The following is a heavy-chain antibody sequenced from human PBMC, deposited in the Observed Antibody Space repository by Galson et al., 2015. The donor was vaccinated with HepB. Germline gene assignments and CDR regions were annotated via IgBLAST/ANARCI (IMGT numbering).Heavy chain of an antibody. CDR1: GFTFSSYG. V-gene: IGHV3-30*02. CDR2: IRYDGSNK. CDR3: AHESPHAVAGIGGN. D-gene: IGHD6-19*01. J-gene: IGHJ4*02. Sequence: SLRLSCAASGFTFSSYGMHWVRQAPGKGLEWVAFIRYDGSNKYYADSVKGRFTISRDNSKNTLYLQMNSLRAEDTAVYYCAHESPHAVAGIGGNWGQGTLVTVSS.